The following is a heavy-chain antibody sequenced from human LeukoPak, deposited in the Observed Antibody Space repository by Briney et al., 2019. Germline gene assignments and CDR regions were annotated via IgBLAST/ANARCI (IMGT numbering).Heavy chain of an antibody. V-gene: IGHV1-69*13. D-gene: IGHD3-16*01. CDR1: GGTFSSYA. Sequence: SVKVSCKASGGTFSSYAISWVRQAPGQGLEWMGGIIPIFGTANYAQKFQGRVTITADESTSTAYMELSTLRPEDTAVYYCARDHRPGGSTVKAPAVWGQGTLVTVSS. CDR2: IIPIFGTA. CDR3: ARDHRPGGSTVKAPAV. J-gene: IGHJ4*02.